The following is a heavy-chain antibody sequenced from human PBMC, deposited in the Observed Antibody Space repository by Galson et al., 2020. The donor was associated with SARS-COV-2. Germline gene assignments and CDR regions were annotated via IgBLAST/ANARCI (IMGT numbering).Heavy chain of an antibody. J-gene: IGHJ4*02. CDR2: IIPTSGAT. V-gene: IGHV1-2*02. D-gene: IGHD2-21*02. Sequence: ASVKVSCKASGYTFTGYYIHWVRQAPGQGLEWMGWIIPTSGATHYAQRFQGRVTMTGDTSMTTVYMELSSLRSDDTAVYYCARDPKNFLTFDYWGQGTLVTVSS. CDR1: GYTFTGYY. CDR3: ARDPKNFLTFDY.